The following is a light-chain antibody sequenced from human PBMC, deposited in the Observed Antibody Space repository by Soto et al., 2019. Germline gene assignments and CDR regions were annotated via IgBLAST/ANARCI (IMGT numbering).Light chain of an antibody. J-gene: IGKJ5*01. Sequence: EIVLTQSPGTLSLSPEERATLSCRASQSVSTTYLAWYQQKPGQAPRLLIYGAFTRASGIPDRFSGRGSGTDFTLTISRVEPEDFAVYYCQQHSNGPPTFGQGTRLEIK. CDR1: QSVSTTY. CDR3: QQHSNGPPT. CDR2: GAF. V-gene: IGKV3D-20*02.